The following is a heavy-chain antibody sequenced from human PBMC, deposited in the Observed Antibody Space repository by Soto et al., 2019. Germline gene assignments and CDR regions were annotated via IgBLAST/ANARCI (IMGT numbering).Heavy chain of an antibody. CDR3: ARRRGYYGSGKPNFFDI. D-gene: IGHD3-10*01. V-gene: IGHV4-34*01. J-gene: IGHJ3*02. CDR2: INHSGST. Sequence: SETLSLTCAVYGGSFSGYYWSWIRQPPGKGLEWTGEINHSGSTNYNPSLKSRVTISVDTSKNQFSLKLSSVTAADTAVYYCARRRGYYGSGKPNFFDIWGQGTMVTVSS. CDR1: GGSFSGYY.